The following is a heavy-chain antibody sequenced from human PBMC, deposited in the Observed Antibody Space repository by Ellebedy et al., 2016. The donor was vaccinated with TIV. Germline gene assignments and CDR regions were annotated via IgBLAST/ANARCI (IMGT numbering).Heavy chain of an antibody. CDR3: AGVFDY. Sequence: GESLKISCAASGITLSNHWMHWVRQAPGEGLEWVSRIDSDGGGTSYADSVRGRFTMSRDNAKNTLFLQMNSLRDEDTAVYYCAGVFDYWGQGTLVTVSS. CDR2: IDSDGGGT. J-gene: IGHJ4*02. CDR1: GITLSNHW. V-gene: IGHV3-74*01.